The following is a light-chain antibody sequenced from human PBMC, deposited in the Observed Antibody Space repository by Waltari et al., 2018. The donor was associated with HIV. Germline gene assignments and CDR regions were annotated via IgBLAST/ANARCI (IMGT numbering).Light chain of an antibody. CDR1: QDIGSW. CDR3: QQGHSFPPT. J-gene: IGKJ4*01. CDR2: ATS. V-gene: IGKV1-12*01. Sequence: DIQMTQSPSFVSASVGDRITITCRASQDIGSWLAWYQQKSGKAPSLLIYATSSVPSGVPARFSGGGSWTELTLTSSSWQPEDVAVYYCQQGHSFPPTFGGGTKVEIK.